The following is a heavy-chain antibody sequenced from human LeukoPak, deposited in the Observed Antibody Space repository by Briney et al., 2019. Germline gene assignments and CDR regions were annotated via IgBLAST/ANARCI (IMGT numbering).Heavy chain of an antibody. D-gene: IGHD2-2*02. V-gene: IGHV3-30*02. Sequence: GGSLRLPCAASGFTFSSYWMHWVRQAPGKGLEWVAFIRYDGSNKYYADSVKGRFTISRDNSKNTLYLQMNSLRAEDTAVYYCAKGHYCSSTSCYTVAFDIWGQGTLVTVSS. J-gene: IGHJ4*02. CDR3: AKGHYCSSTSCYTVAFDI. CDR1: GFTFSSYW. CDR2: IRYDGSNK.